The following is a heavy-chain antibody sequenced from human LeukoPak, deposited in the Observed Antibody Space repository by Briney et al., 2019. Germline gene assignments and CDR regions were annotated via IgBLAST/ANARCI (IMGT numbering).Heavy chain of an antibody. V-gene: IGHV3-21*01. CDR1: GFTVSSNY. Sequence: GGSLRLSCAASGFTVSSNYMTWVRQAPGKGLEWVSSISSSSSYIYYADSVKGRFTISRDNAKNSLYLQMNSLRAEDTAVYYCAREQYYYDSSGSDNWFDPWGQGTLVTVSS. CDR3: AREQYYYDSSGSDNWFDP. CDR2: ISSSSSYI. D-gene: IGHD3-22*01. J-gene: IGHJ5*02.